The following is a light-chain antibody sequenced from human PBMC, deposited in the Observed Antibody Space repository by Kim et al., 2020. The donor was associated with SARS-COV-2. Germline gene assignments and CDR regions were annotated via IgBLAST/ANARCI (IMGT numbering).Light chain of an antibody. Sequence: VSPGARATLSCRASQSVRSNLAWYQQKPGQAPRLLIYDASTRATGIPARFSGSGSGTEFTLTISSLQSEDFAVYYCQQYNNWPLTFGGGTKVDIK. CDR1: QSVRSN. J-gene: IGKJ4*01. V-gene: IGKV3-15*01. CDR2: DAS. CDR3: QQYNNWPLT.